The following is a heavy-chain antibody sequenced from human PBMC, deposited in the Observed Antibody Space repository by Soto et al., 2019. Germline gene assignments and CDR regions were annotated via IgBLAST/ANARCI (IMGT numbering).Heavy chain of an antibody. CDR2: ISGSGDST. D-gene: IGHD4-4*01. J-gene: IGHJ5*02. CDR3: AKEALTTVTNGWFDP. CDR1: GFTFSSYA. V-gene: IGHV3-23*01. Sequence: PGGSLRLSCAASGFTFSSYAMNWVRQAPGKGLEWVSVISGSGDSTYYADSVKGRFIISRDNSKNTLYLQMNSLRAEDTAVYYCAKEALTTVTNGWFDPWGQGTRVTVS.